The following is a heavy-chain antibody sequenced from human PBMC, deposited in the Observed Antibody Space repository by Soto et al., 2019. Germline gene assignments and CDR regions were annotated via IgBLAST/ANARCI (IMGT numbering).Heavy chain of an antibody. CDR2: ISYDGSNQ. J-gene: IGHJ6*02. CDR3: ARDRSSTYYYYGMDL. CDR1: GFSFSRQG. Sequence: GGSLKLSCAASGFSFSRQGMHWVRKAPGKGLEWVAVISYDGSNQDYADSVKGRFSISRDNSKNTVYLQMNSLRVEDSAVYYCARDRSSTYYYYGMDLWGQGTTVTVSS. V-gene: IGHV3-30-3*01. D-gene: IGHD6-19*01.